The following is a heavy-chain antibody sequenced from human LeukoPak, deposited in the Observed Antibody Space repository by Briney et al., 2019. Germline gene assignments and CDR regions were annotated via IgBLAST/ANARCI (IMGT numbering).Heavy chain of an antibody. CDR2: IIPIFGTA. D-gene: IGHD3-3*01. CDR3: ARVLWSVNYYYYYGMDV. V-gene: IGHV1-69*13. Sequence: ASVKVSCKASGGTFSSYAISWVRQAPGQGLEWMGGIIPIFGTANYAQKFQGRVTITADESTSTAYMELSSLRSEDTAVYYCARVLWSVNYYYYYGMDVWGQGTTVTVSS. CDR1: GGTFSSYA. J-gene: IGHJ6*02.